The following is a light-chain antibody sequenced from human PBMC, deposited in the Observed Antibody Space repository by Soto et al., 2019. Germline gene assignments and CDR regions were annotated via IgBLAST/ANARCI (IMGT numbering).Light chain of an antibody. CDR1: QTITSTH. V-gene: IGKV3-20*01. CDR2: GVS. CDR3: QHYGASPRT. J-gene: IGKJ1*01. Sequence: EIVLTQSQGTLSLFPGERATLTCSASQTITSTHLAWYQQKPGQAPRLLIYGVSNRASGFPDRFSGSGSGTDFTLTISGLEPDDFAVYYCQHYGASPRTFGQGTKVEI.